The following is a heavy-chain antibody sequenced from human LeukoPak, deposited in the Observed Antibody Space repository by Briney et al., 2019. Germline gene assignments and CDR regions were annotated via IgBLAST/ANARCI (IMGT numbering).Heavy chain of an antibody. V-gene: IGHV1-3*01. CDR2: INAGNGNT. J-gene: IGHJ3*02. CDR1: GYTFTSYA. Sequence: ASVKVSCKASGYTFTSYAMHWVRQAPGQRLEWMGWINAGNGNTKYSQKFQGRVTITRGTSASTAYMELSSLRSEDTAVYYCAGSYYYGSGSQGAFDIWGQGTMVTVSS. D-gene: IGHD3-10*01. CDR3: AGSYYYGSGSQGAFDI.